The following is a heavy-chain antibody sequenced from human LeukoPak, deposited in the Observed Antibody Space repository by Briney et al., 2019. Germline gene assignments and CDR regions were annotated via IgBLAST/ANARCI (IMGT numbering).Heavy chain of an antibody. CDR2: ISYDGSNK. V-gene: IGHV3-30-3*01. Sequence: PGGSLRLSCAASGFTFSSYAMHWVRQAPGKGLEWVAVISYDGSNKYYADSVKGRFTISRDNSKNTLYPQMNSLRAEDTAVYYCARGPRDLDAFDIWGQGTMVTVSS. CDR3: ARGPRDLDAFDI. J-gene: IGHJ3*02. CDR1: GFTFSSYA.